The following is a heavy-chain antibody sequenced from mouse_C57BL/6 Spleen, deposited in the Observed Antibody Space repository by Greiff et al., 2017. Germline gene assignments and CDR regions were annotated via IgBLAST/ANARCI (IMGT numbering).Heavy chain of an antibody. CDR3: ARKGDCDPDYLDY. Sequence: QVHVKQSGAELAKPGASVKLSCKASGYTFTSYWMHWVKQRPGQGLEWIGYINPSSGYTKYNQKFKDKATLTADKSSSTAYMQLSSRTYEDSAVYYCARKGDCDPDYLDYWGQGTTLTVSS. CDR1: GYTFTSYW. V-gene: IGHV1-7*01. J-gene: IGHJ2*01. CDR2: INPSSGYT.